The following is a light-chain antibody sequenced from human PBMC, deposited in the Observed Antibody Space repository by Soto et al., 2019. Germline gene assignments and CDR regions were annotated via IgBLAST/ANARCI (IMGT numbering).Light chain of an antibody. CDR3: CSYAGTYTSFV. V-gene: IGLV2-11*01. CDR1: SSDIGGYNY. Sequence: QSALTQPRSVSGSPGQSVTISCTGTSSDIGGYNYVSWYQQHPGKAPKLLIYDVTKWQPGVPARFSGSKSGNTASLTISGLQADDEADYYCCSYAGTYTSFVFGTGTQLTVL. CDR2: DVT. J-gene: IGLJ1*01.